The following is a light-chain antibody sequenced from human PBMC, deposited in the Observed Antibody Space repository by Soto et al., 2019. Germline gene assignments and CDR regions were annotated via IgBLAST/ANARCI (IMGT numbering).Light chain of an antibody. CDR3: CSYAGNNILV. CDR1: SSDVGSYNY. Sequence: QSVLTQPRSVSGSPGQSLTISCTGASSDVGSYNYVSWYQQYPGKAPKVLIYDVNQRPSGVPDRFSGSKSGNTASLSISGLQAADEADYYCCSYAGNNILVCGGGTKRTVL. J-gene: IGLJ2*01. V-gene: IGLV2-11*01. CDR2: DVN.